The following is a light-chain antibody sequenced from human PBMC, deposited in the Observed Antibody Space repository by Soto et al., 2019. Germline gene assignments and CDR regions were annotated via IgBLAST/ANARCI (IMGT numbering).Light chain of an antibody. V-gene: IGLV1-44*01. Sequence: QSVLTQPPSASGTPGQRVTISCSGSSSNIGTNTVNWYQQFPRSAPKLLMCSSNQRPSGVPDRFSGSKSGTSASLAISGLQSEDEADYYCAAWDGSLNVVLFGGGTKVTVL. CDR2: SSN. CDR1: SSNIGTNT. J-gene: IGLJ3*02. CDR3: AAWDGSLNVVL.